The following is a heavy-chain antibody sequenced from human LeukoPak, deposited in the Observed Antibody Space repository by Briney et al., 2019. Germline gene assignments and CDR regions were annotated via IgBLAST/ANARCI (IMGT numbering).Heavy chain of an antibody. CDR3: ARVFAAAGMVWFDP. V-gene: IGHV4-4*07. Sequence: PSETLSLTCTVSGGSISSYYWSWIRQPAGKGLEWIGGIYTSGSTNYNPSLKSRVTMSVATSKNQFSLKLSSVTAADTAVYYCARVFAAAGMVWFDPWGQGTLVTVSS. CDR2: IYTSGST. J-gene: IGHJ5*02. CDR1: GGSISSYY. D-gene: IGHD6-13*01.